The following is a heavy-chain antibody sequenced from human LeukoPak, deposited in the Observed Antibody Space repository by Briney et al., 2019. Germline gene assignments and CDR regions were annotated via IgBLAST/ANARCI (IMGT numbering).Heavy chain of an antibody. J-gene: IGHJ4*02. CDR1: GGSISSYY. CDR2: IYYSGST. D-gene: IGHD6-19*01. CDR3: ARQRPGIAVAGPFDY. V-gene: IGHV4-59*08. Sequence: PSETLSLTCTVSGGSISSYYWSWLRQPPGKGLEWLGYIYYSGSTNYNPSLKSRVTISVDTSKNQFSLKLSSVTAADTAVYYCARQRPGIAVAGPFDYWGQGTLVTVSS.